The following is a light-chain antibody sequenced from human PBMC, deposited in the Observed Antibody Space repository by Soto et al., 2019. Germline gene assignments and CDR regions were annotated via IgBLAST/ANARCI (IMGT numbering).Light chain of an antibody. CDR2: GSS. V-gene: IGKV3-20*01. CDR3: HQYGSSPPYT. Sequence: EVVLTQSPGTLSLSPGERATLSCRASQSVTNNYLAWYQQRPGQAPRLLIFGSSDRATGIPDRFSGSGSGTDFTLTISRLEAEDFAVCYCHQYGSSPPYTFGQGTKLGIK. J-gene: IGKJ2*01. CDR1: QSVTNNY.